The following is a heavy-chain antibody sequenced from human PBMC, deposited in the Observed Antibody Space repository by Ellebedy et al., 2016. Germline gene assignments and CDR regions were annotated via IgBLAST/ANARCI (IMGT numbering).Heavy chain of an antibody. V-gene: IGHV3-NL1*01. Sequence: GESLKISXVASGFTFRDYGMHWVRQAPGKGLELVSLIYGGGASYYADSVKGRFTISRDNSKKTLYLQMSGLGVEDTAVYYCVTRHNGAFDLWGQGTMVTVSS. CDR1: GFTFRDYG. D-gene: IGHD2-8*01. J-gene: IGHJ3*01. CDR3: VTRHNGAFDL. CDR2: IYGGGAS.